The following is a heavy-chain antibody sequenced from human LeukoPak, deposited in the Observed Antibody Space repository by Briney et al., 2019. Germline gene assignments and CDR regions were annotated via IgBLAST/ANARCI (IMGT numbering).Heavy chain of an antibody. CDR1: GGSISSGGYY. D-gene: IGHD2-15*01. CDR2: IYYSGST. CDR3: ARDSSCPHLRSGGSCYYYYGMDV. Sequence: PSETLSLTCTVSGGSISSGGYYWSWIRQHPGKGLEWIGYIYYSGSTYYNPSLKSRVTISVDTSKNQFSLKLSSVTAADTAVYYCARDSSCPHLRSGGSCYYYYGMDVWGQGTTVTVSS. V-gene: IGHV4-31*03. J-gene: IGHJ6*02.